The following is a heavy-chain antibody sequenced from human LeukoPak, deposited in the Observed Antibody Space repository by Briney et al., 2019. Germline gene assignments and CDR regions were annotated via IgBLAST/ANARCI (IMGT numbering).Heavy chain of an antibody. D-gene: IGHD2-2*01. J-gene: IGHJ4*02. Sequence: GGSLRLSCAASGFTFSDYYMSWIRQARGKGLEWVSYISGSSTYTNYAESVKGRFTISRDNAKNLLYLQMNSLRAEDTAVYHCARDCTSTSCYVFDYWGQGTLVSVSS. CDR2: ISGSSTYT. CDR3: ARDCTSTSCYVFDY. V-gene: IGHV3-11*05. CDR1: GFTFSDYY.